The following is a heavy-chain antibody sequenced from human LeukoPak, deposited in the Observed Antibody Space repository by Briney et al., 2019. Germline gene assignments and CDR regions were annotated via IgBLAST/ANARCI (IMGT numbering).Heavy chain of an antibody. CDR3: AKDRGLSSSGFDY. Sequence: GGSLRLSCAASGFIFSNFGMHWVRQAPGKGLEWVAFIRYDGNYKWCADSVEGRFTISRDNSKNTLYLQTNSLRAEDTAVYYCAKDRGLSSSGFDYWGQGTLVTVSS. V-gene: IGHV3-30*02. D-gene: IGHD2-2*01. CDR1: GFIFSNFG. J-gene: IGHJ4*02. CDR2: IRYDGNYK.